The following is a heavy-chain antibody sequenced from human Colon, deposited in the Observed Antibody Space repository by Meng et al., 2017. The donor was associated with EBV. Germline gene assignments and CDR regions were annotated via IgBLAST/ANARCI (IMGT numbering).Heavy chain of an antibody. CDR3: ARGTPGRSYSDY. V-gene: IGHV1-18*01. Sequence: VHLLQAGAELKKPGASVRVSCDASGYTFASYGISWLRQAPGQGLEWMGWFVNNVDTYSAQKFQGRVTMTTDTHTSTAFMELRSLRSDDTAVYYCARGTPGRSYSDYWGQGTLVTVSS. J-gene: IGHJ4*02. CDR2: FVNNVDT. D-gene: IGHD3-10*01. CDR1: GYTFASYG.